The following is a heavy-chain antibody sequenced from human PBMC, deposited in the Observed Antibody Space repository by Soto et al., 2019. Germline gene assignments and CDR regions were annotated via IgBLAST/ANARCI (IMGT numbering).Heavy chain of an antibody. CDR3: ARDGTGTDYYYDGMDV. Sequence: QVQLVESGGGVVQPGRSLRLSCAASGFTFSSYAMHWVRQAPGKGLEWVAVISYDGSNKYYADSVKGRFTISRDNSKNTRYRQMNRLRAEDTAVYYCARDGTGTDYYYDGMDVWGQGTKVTVSS. CDR2: ISYDGSNK. D-gene: IGHD1-7*01. J-gene: IGHJ6*02. CDR1: GFTFSSYA. V-gene: IGHV3-30-3*01.